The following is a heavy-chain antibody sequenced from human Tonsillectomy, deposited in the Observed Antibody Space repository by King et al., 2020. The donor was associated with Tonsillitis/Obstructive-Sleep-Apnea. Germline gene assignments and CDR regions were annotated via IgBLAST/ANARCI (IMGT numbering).Heavy chain of an antibody. CDR2: ISSNGGST. D-gene: IGHD1-26*01. CDR3: VKDTGGSYQLNWLDP. V-gene: IGHV3-64D*06. Sequence: VQLVESGGGLVQPGGSLRLSCSASGFTFSSYAMHWVRQAPGKGLEYVSAISSNGGSTYYADSVKGRFTISRDNSKNTLYLQMSSLRAKDTAVYYCVKDTGGSYQLNWLDPWGQGTLVTVSS. J-gene: IGHJ5*02. CDR1: GFTFSSYA.